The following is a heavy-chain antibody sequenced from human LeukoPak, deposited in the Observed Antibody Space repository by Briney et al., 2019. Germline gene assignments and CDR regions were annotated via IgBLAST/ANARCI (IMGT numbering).Heavy chain of an antibody. V-gene: IGHV3-73*01. Sequence: GGSLRLSCEASVFTFSDSAIHWVRQAPGKGLEWVGRIRNRANNYATVYSASVEGRFSMSRDDSKNTAYLQMNSLRTEDTAIYYCSGYDYGMDVWGQGTTVTVSS. J-gene: IGHJ6*02. CDR2: IRNRANNYAT. CDR1: VFTFSDSA. CDR3: SGYDYGMDV.